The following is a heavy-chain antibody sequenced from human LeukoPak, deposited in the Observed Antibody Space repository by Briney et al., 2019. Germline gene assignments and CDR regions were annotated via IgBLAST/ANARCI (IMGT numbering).Heavy chain of an antibody. CDR3: ARGPAVALRYFDWLLPTFDY. CDR1: GGSFSGYY. V-gene: IGHV4-34*01. J-gene: IGHJ4*02. Sequence: SETLSLTCAVYGGSFSGYYWSWIRQPPGKGPEWIGEINHSGSTNYNPSLKSRVTISVDTSKNQFSLKLSSVTAADTAVYYCARGPAVALRYFDWLLPTFDYWGQGTLVTVSS. CDR2: INHSGST. D-gene: IGHD3-9*01.